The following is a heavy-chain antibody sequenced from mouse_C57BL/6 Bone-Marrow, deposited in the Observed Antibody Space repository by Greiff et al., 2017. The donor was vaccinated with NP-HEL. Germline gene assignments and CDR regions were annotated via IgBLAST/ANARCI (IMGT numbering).Heavy chain of an antibody. V-gene: IGHV2-2*01. Sequence: VQLKESGPGLVQPSQSLSITCTVSGFSLTSYGVHWVRQSPGKGLEWLGVIWSGGSTDYNAAFISRLSISKDNSKSQVFFKMNSLQADDTAIYYCARGLRRGFAYWGQGTLVTVSA. CDR1: GFSLTSYG. D-gene: IGHD2-2*01. CDR2: IWSGGST. CDR3: ARGLRRGFAY. J-gene: IGHJ3*01.